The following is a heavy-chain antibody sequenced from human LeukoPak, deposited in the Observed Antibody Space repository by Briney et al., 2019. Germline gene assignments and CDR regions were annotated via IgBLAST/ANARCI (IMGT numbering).Heavy chain of an antibody. Sequence: GASVKVSCKASGYTFSNFGISWVRQAPGQGLEWMGWISAYNGNTKYAQTLQGRVTMTTDTSTSTAYMELRSLRYDDTAAYYCARDTGSPHYYGSGSPPNLDYWGQGTLATVSS. CDR3: ARDTGSPHYYGSGSPPNLDY. J-gene: IGHJ4*02. V-gene: IGHV1-18*01. CDR1: GYTFSNFG. CDR2: ISAYNGNT. D-gene: IGHD3-10*01.